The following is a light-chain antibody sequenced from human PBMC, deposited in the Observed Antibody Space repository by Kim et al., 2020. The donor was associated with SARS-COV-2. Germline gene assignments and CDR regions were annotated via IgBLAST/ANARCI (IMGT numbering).Light chain of an antibody. CDR2: GAS. CDR3: QQYGNSPHT. CDR1: QSVSSSY. V-gene: IGKV3-20*01. Sequence: EIVLTQSPGTLSLSPGERATLSCRASQSVSSSYLAWYQQKPGQAPRLLIYGASSRATGVPDRFSGSGSGTDFTLTITILEPEDFAVYYCQQYGNSPHTFGQGTKVDIK. J-gene: IGKJ1*01.